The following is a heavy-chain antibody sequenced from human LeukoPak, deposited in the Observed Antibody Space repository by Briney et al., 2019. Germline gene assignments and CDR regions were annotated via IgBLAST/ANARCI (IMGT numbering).Heavy chain of an antibody. CDR2: IYYSGTT. CDR1: GGSISSYY. Sequence: PSETLSLTCTVSGGSISSYYWSWIRQPPGKGLEWIGYIYYSGTTNYNPSLKSRVTISVDTSKNQFSLKLSSVTAADTAVYFCARYLSRFDYWGQGTLVTVSS. J-gene: IGHJ4*02. D-gene: IGHD2/OR15-2a*01. CDR3: ARYLSRFDY. V-gene: IGHV4-59*08.